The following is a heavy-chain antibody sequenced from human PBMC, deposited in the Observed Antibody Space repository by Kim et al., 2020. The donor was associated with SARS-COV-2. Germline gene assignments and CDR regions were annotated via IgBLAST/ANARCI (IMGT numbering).Heavy chain of an antibody. D-gene: IGHD3-10*01. Sequence: GGSLRLSCAASGFTFSSYSMNWVRQAPGKGLEWVSSISSSSSYIYYADSVKGRFTISRDNAKNSLYLQMNSLRAEDTAVYYCARDRITMVRGVIFWFDPWGQGTLVTVSS. CDR1: GFTFSSYS. CDR2: ISSSSSYI. V-gene: IGHV3-21*01. J-gene: IGHJ5*02. CDR3: ARDRITMVRGVIFWFDP.